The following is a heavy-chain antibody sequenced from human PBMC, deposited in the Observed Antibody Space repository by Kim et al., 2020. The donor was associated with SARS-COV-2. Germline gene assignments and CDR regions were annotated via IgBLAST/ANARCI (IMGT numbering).Heavy chain of an antibody. V-gene: IGHV3-15*01. CDR1: GFTFSNAW. CDR3: TTLNYDFWSGSNYYYYGMDV. Sequence: GGSLRLSCAASGFTFSNAWMSWVRQAPGKGLEWVGRIKSKTDGGTTDYAAPVKGRFTISRDDSKNTLYLQMNSLKTEDTAVYYCTTLNYDFWSGSNYYYYGMDVWGQGTTVTVSS. CDR2: IKSKTDGGTT. D-gene: IGHD3-3*01. J-gene: IGHJ6*02.